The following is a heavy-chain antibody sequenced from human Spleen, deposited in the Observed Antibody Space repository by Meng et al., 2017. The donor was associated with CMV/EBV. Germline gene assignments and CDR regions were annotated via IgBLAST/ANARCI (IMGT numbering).Heavy chain of an antibody. CDR2: IKPDGNEK. CDR3: TRDPDYSDVLDY. CDR1: GFTFSSYS. V-gene: IGHV3-7*01. J-gene: IGHJ4*02. Sequence: GGSLRLSCAASGFTFSSYSMNWVRQAPGKGLEWLANIKPDGNEKYYADSVKGRFTISRDNAKKSLFLQMNSLRAEDTAVYYCTRDPDYSDVLDYWGQGTVVTVSS. D-gene: IGHD4-11*01.